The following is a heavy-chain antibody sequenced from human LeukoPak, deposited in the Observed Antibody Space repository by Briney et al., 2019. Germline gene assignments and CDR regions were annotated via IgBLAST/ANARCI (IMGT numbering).Heavy chain of an antibody. CDR1: GFTFSSYA. CDR2: ISGSGGST. CDR3: AKVRADIVVVPAAIYDY. V-gene: IGHV3-23*01. J-gene: IGHJ4*02. Sequence: PGGSLRLSCAASGFTFSSYAMSWVRQAPGKGLEWVSAISGSGGSTYYADSVKGRFTISRDNSKNTLYLQMNSLRAEDTAVYYCAKVRADIVVVPAAIYDYWGQGTLVTVSS. D-gene: IGHD2-2*01.